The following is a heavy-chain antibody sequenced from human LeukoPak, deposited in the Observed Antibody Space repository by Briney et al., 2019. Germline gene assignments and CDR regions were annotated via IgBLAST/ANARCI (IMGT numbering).Heavy chain of an antibody. CDR1: AFTFTTYW. CDR3: ARAGNYYFEY. J-gene: IGHJ4*02. D-gene: IGHD1-7*01. V-gene: IGHV3-74*01. Sequence: GGSLRLSYAASAFTFTTYWMHWVRHTPGQGLVWVSRINSVGSTTNYADSVKGRFTVSRDNAQNTLYLQMSSLRAEDTAVYYCARAGNYYFEYWGQGALVTVSS. CDR2: INSVGSTT.